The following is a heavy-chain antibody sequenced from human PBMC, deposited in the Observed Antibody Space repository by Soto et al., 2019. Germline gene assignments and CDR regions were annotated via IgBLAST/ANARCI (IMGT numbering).Heavy chain of an antibody. CDR1: GGTFISDA. D-gene: IGHD3-22*01. V-gene: IGHV1-69*06. Sequence: QVRLVLSEAEVKKAGSSVKVSCKASGGTFISDAVTWVRQAPGQGLEWMGGVIPMFPKANYAQKFQGRATITADKSTSTVYMELHSLKSEDTALYYCARCHSDSSGPGYLDSWGQGTLVTVTS. J-gene: IGHJ4*02. CDR3: ARCHSDSSGPGYLDS. CDR2: VIPMFPKA.